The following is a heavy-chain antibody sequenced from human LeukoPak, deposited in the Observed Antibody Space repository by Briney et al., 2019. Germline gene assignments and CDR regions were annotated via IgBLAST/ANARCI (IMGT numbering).Heavy chain of an antibody. D-gene: IGHD5-24*01. J-gene: IGHJ4*02. V-gene: IGHV3-48*03. Sequence: GGSLRLSCAASGFTFSSYEMNWVRQAPGKGLEWVSYISSSGSTTYYADSVKGRFTISRDNSKNTLILQMNSLRAEDTAVYYCAKSGYNRFDYWGQGILVTVSS. CDR3: AKSGYNRFDY. CDR2: ISSSGSTT. CDR1: GFTFSSYE.